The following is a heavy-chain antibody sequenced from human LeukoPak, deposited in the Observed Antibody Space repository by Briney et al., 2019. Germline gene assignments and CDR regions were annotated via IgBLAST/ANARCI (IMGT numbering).Heavy chain of an antibody. CDR3: AKDLGYGGKPPVYFDY. CDR2: ISDSGVST. J-gene: IGHJ4*02. Sequence: GGSLRLSCAASGFTFSNYGMNWVRQAPGKGLEWVSGISDSGVSTYYADSVKGRFTVSRDNSKNTLYLQMNSLRAEDTAVYYCAKDLGYGGKPPVYFDYWGQGTLVTVSS. CDR1: GFTFSNYG. V-gene: IGHV3-23*01. D-gene: IGHD4-23*01.